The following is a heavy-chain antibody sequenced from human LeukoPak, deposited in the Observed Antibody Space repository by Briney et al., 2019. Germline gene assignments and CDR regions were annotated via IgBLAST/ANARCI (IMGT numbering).Heavy chain of an antibody. CDR3: ARAVDDSSGYYASYFDY. V-gene: IGHV3-48*03. J-gene: IGHJ4*02. D-gene: IGHD3-22*01. CDR1: GFTFSSYE. CDR2: ISSSGSTI. Sequence: PGGSLRLSCAASGFTFSSYEMNWVRQAPGKGLEWVSYISSSGSTIYYADSVKGRFTISRDNAKNSLYLQMNSLRAEDTAVYYCARAVDDSSGYYASYFDYWGQGTLVTVSS.